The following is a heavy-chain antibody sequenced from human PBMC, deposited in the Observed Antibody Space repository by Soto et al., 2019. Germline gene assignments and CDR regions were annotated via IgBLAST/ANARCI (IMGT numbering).Heavy chain of an antibody. D-gene: IGHD4-17*01. V-gene: IGHV3-15*07. Sequence: EVQLVESGGGLVKPGGSLRLSCAASGFTFSNAWMNWVRQAPGKGLEWVGRIKSKTDGGTTDYAAPVEGRFTISRDDSKNTLYLQMNSLKTEDTAVYYCTTVAYCDYIYNWFDPWGQGTLVTVSS. CDR1: GFTFSNAW. CDR2: IKSKTDGGTT. J-gene: IGHJ5*02. CDR3: TTVAYCDYIYNWFDP.